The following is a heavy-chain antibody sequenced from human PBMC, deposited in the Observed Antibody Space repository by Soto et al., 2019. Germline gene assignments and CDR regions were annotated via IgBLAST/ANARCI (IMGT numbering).Heavy chain of an antibody. CDR1: GGAFGSYA. V-gene: IGHV1-69*13. D-gene: IGHD3-22*01. Sequence: SVKLSCQASGGAFGSYAISWGRQAPIQGLEWMGGIIPIFGTANYAQKFQGRVTITADESTSTAYMELSSLRSEDTAVYYCARGEDYYDSSGSTNWFDPWGQGTLVTVSS. CDR2: IIPIFGTA. CDR3: ARGEDYYDSSGSTNWFDP. J-gene: IGHJ5*02.